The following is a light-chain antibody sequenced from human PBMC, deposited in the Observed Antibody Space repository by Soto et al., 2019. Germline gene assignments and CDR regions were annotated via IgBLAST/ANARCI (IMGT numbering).Light chain of an antibody. CDR3: QQYDSSPWT. J-gene: IGKJ1*01. V-gene: IGKV3-20*01. CDR2: GAS. CDR1: QDIRSNS. Sequence: ETVLTQSPGTLSLSPGERATLSCRASQDIRSNSLAWYRQTPGQAPRLHIYGASKRASGIADRFSGSGSGTDFTLIISRLEPEEFALYYCQQYDSSPWTLGQGTKVEIK.